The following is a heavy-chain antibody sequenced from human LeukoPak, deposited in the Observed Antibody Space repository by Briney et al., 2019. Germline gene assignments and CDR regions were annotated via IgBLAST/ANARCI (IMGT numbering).Heavy chain of an antibody. CDR1: GFTFSSYA. D-gene: IGHD3-10*01. CDR3: ARVVGWFGDYYGMDV. CDR2: ISGGGGSA. V-gene: IGHV3-23*01. Sequence: GGSLRLSCAASGFTFSSYAMSWVRQAPGKGLEWVSGISGGGGSAYYADSVKGRFTISRDNAKNSLYLQMNSLRAEDTAVYYCARVVGWFGDYYGMDVWGQGTTVTVSS. J-gene: IGHJ6*02.